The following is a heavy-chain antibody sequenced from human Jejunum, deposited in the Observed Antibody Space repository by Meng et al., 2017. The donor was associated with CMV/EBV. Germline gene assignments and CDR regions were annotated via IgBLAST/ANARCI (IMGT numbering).Heavy chain of an antibody. CDR2: ISYDGEKK. CDR1: GLTFRKYP. D-gene: IGHD1-26*01. J-gene: IGHJ4*02. V-gene: IGHV3-30*03. CDR3: ARENDYYNYFDY. Sequence: GLTFRKYPRHGVRKDTGKGKKGVAGISYDGEKKNNTESVMGRLTISRDDSRNTLFLQMNGLRGEDTAIYYCARENDYYNYFDYWGRGTQVTVSS.